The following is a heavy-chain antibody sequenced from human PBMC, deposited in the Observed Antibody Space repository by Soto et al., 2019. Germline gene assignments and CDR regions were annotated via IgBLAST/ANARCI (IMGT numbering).Heavy chain of an antibody. D-gene: IGHD3-10*01. CDR2: INHSGST. Sequence: SETLSLTCAVYGGSFSGYYWTWIRQPPGTGLEWIGEINHSGSTNYNPSLKSRVTISVDTSKNQFSLKLSSVTAADTAVYYCASGPGGTYYYGSGTRDNDYWGQGTLVTVSS. CDR1: GGSFSGYY. V-gene: IGHV4-34*01. J-gene: IGHJ4*02. CDR3: ASGPGGTYYYGSGTRDNDY.